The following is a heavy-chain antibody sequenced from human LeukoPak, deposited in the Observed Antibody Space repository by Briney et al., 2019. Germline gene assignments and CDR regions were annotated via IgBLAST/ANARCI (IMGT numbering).Heavy chain of an antibody. CDR3: ARDPTRGFDF. V-gene: IGHV3-7*03. CDR2: IVEDGSET. J-gene: IGHJ4*02. D-gene: IGHD3-10*01. Sequence: AGSLRLSCATSGFTFSSYWMTWFRQAPGRGLEWVASIVEDGSETYYMDSVKGRFTFSRDNAKNPFYLQLNSLTAADTAVYYCARDPTRGFDFWGQGTLVTVSS. CDR1: GFTFSSYW.